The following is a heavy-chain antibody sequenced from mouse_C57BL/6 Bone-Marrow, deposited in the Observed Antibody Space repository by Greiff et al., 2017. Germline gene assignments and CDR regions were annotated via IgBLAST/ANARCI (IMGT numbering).Heavy chain of an antibody. CDR3: ARPIYYVYEDYYAMDY. CDR2: INPGSGGT. V-gene: IGHV1-54*01. J-gene: IGHJ4*01. D-gene: IGHD2-2*01. Sequence: VKLVESGAELVRPGTSVKVSCKASGYAFTNYLIERVKQRPGQGLVWIGVINPGSGGTNYNEKFKGKATLTADKSSITAYMQLSSLTSEDSAVYFCARPIYYVYEDYYAMDYWGQGTSVTVSS. CDR1: GYAFTNYL.